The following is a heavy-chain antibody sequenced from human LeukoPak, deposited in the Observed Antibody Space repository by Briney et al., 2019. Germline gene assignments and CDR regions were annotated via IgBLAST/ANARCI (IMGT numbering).Heavy chain of an antibody. CDR1: GGSISSYY. Sequence: SETLSLTCTVSGGSISSYYWSWIRQPPGKGLEWIGYIYYSGSTNYNPSLKSRVTISVDTSKNQFSLKLSSVTAADTAVYYCSSGEMSTIFDYWGQGTLVTVSS. CDR2: IYYSGST. D-gene: IGHD5-24*01. J-gene: IGHJ4*02. CDR3: SSGEMSTIFDY. V-gene: IGHV4-59*01.